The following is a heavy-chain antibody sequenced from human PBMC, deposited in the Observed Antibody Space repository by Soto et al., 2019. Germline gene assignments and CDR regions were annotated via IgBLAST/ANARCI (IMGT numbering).Heavy chain of an antibody. Sequence: GGSLRLSCAASGFTFSNAWMSWVRQAPGKGLEWVGRIKSKTDGGTTDYAAPVKGRFTISRDDSKNTLYLQMNSLKTEDTAVYYCTTMTTVTTYYFDYWGQGTLVTVSS. D-gene: IGHD4-17*01. CDR2: IKSKTDGGTT. J-gene: IGHJ4*02. V-gene: IGHV3-15*01. CDR3: TTMTTVTTYYFDY. CDR1: GFTFSNAW.